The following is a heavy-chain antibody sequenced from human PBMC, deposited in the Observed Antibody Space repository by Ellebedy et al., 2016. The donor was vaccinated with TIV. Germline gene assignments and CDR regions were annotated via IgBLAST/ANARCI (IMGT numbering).Heavy chain of an antibody. V-gene: IGHV3-23*01. CDR3: AKSALVATISTDY. CDR1: GFTFSSYA. D-gene: IGHD5-24*01. CDR2: ISGSGGST. J-gene: IGHJ4*02. Sequence: GESLKISXAASGFTFSSYAISWDRQAPGKGLEWVSAISGSGGSTYYADSVKGRFTISRDNSKNTLYLQMNSLRAEDTAVYYCAKSALVATISTDYWGQGTLVTVSS.